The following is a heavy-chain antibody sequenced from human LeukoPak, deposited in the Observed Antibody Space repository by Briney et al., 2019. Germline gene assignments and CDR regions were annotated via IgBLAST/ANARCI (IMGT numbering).Heavy chain of an antibody. CDR3: ARQFHYYYMDV. CDR2: ISGSGEST. CDR1: GFTFRNYG. J-gene: IGHJ6*03. V-gene: IGHV3-23*01. D-gene: IGHD4-11*01. Sequence: GGSLRLSCAASGFTFRNYGMSWVRQAPGKGLEWVSGISGSGESTYYADSVKGRFTISRDNAKNSLYLQMNSLRAEDTAVYYCARQFHYYYMDVWGKGTTVTVSS.